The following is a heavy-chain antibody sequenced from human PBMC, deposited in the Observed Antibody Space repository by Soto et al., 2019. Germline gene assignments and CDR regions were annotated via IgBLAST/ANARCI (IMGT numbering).Heavy chain of an antibody. CDR3: ARDSGGLDY. J-gene: IGHJ4*02. D-gene: IGHD2-15*01. CDR1: GFTFSSYA. V-gene: IGHV3-30-3*01. CDR2: ISYDGSNK. Sequence: QVQLVESGGGVVQPGRSLRLSCAASGFTFSSYAMHWVRQAPGKGLEWVAVISYDGSNKYYADSMKGRFTISRDNSKNTLYLQMNSLRAEDTAVYYCARDSGGLDYWGQGTLVTVSS.